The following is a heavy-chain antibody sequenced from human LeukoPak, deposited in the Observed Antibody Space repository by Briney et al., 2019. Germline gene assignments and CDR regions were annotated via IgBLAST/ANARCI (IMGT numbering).Heavy chain of an antibody. CDR1: GFTFSSYG. V-gene: IGHV3-30*03. Sequence: GGSLRLSCAASGFTFSSYGMHWVRQAPGKGLEWVAVISYDGSNKYYADSVKGRFTISRDNAKNSLYLQMSSLRAEDTAIYYCARDVPLMGASKTRYFDYWGQGTLVTVSS. CDR2: ISYDGSNK. D-gene: IGHD1-26*01. CDR3: ARDVPLMGASKTRYFDY. J-gene: IGHJ4*02.